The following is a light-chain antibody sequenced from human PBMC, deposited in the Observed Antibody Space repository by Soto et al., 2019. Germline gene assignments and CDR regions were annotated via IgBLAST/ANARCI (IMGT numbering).Light chain of an antibody. CDR2: EAS. V-gene: IGKV1-5*01. Sequence: DIQMTQSPSTLSASVGDRVTITCRASQSISGWLAWLQQQPGQAPKLLIYEASNLESVVPSRFSGSGSGTDFTLTISGLQPDDFATYYCQQYITCPWTFGHGTKVEI. CDR1: QSISGW. CDR3: QQYITCPWT. J-gene: IGKJ1*01.